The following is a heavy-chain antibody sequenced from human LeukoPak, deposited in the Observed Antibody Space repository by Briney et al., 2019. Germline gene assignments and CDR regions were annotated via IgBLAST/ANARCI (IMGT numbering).Heavy chain of an antibody. CDR2: INPNSGNT. V-gene: IGHV1-8*01. J-gene: IGHJ6*03. CDR3: ARGRAHKYYYGSGPFSYYYYYMDV. D-gene: IGHD3-10*01. Sequence: ASVKVSCKASGYTFTSYDINWVRQATGQGLEWMGWINPNSGNTGYAQKFQGRVTMTRNTSISTAYMELSRLRCEDTAVYYCARGRAHKYYYGSGPFSYYYYYMDVWGKGTTVTVSS. CDR1: GYTFTSYD.